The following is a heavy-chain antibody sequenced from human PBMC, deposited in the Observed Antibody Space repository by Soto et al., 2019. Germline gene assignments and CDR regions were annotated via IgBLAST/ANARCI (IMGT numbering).Heavy chain of an antibody. D-gene: IGHD6-19*01. Sequence: PSESLSLACTVSVGSVSSYYWSWIRQPPGKGLEWIGYIYYSGSTNYNPSLKSRVTISVDTSKNQFSLKLSSVTAADTAVYYCARVYREQWLTFDYWGQGTLVTVSS. J-gene: IGHJ4*02. V-gene: IGHV4-59*02. CDR2: IYYSGST. CDR3: ARVYREQWLTFDY. CDR1: VGSVSSYY.